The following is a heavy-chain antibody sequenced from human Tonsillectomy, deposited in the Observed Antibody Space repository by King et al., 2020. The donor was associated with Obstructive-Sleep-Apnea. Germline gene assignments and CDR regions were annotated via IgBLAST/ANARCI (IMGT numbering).Heavy chain of an antibody. CDR3: ATDHVAPIDAFDI. Sequence: VQLVESGGGLVQPGGSLRLSCAASGFTFSSYAMSWVRQAPGKGLEWVSTISGGGGNTYYADSVKGRFTISRDNSKNTLYLQMNSLSAEDTAVYYCATDHVAPIDAFDIWGQGTMVTVSS. CDR2: ISGGGGNT. D-gene: IGHD5-12*01. CDR1: GFTFSSYA. J-gene: IGHJ3*02. V-gene: IGHV3-23*04.